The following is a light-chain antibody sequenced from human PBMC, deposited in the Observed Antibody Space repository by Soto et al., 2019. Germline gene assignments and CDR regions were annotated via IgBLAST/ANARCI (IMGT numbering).Light chain of an antibody. Sequence: QSVLTQPRSVSGSPGQSLTISCTGTSSDVGGYNYVSWYQQYPGKVPKLMIYDVTKRPSGVPDRFSGSKSGNTASLTISGLQAEDEADYSCCSHAASYTYVFGTGTKVTVL. CDR2: DVT. CDR3: CSHAASYTYV. J-gene: IGLJ1*01. V-gene: IGLV2-11*01. CDR1: SSDVGGYNY.